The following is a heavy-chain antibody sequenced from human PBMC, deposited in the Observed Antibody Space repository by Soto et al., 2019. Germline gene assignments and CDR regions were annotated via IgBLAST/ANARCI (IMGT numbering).Heavy chain of an antibody. J-gene: IGHJ6*02. D-gene: IGHD4-17*01. CDR3: ARGDATKIIVTTYYGMDV. V-gene: IGHV1-69*12. CDR2: IIPVFGTA. CDR1: GGTLSNYG. Sequence: QVQLVQSGAEVKKPGSSVKVSCKASGGTLSNYGVSWVRQAPGQGLEWLGGIIPVFGTANYAHKFQGRLTITADESTSTVYMDVSSLIPEDTAVYYCARGDATKIIVTTYYGMDVWGQGTTVTVSS.